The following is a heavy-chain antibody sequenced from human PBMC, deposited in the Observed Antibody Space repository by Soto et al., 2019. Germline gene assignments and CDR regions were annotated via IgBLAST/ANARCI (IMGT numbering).Heavy chain of an antibody. J-gene: IGHJ6*03. CDR2: INHSGST. Sequence: PSETLSLTCAVYGGSFSGYYWSWIRQPPGKGLEWIGEINHSGSTNYNPSLKSRVTISVDTSKNQFSLKLSSVTAADTAVYYCARVRLYSSSPEYYYYYYMDVWGKGTTVTVSS. CDR1: GGSFSGYY. CDR3: ARVRLYSSSPEYYYYYYMDV. D-gene: IGHD6-6*01. V-gene: IGHV4-34*01.